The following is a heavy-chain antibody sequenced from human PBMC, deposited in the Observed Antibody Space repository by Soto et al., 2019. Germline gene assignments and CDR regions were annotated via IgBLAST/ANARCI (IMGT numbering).Heavy chain of an antibody. V-gene: IGHV1-69*13. J-gene: IGHJ6*02. CDR2: IIPIFGTA. CDR3: ARPETVTYSSSWYLRQNYYYYGMDV. Sequence: SVKVSCKASGGTFSSYAISWVRQAPGQGLEWMGGIIPIFGTANYAQKFQGRVTITADESTSTAYMELSSLRSEDTAVYYCARPETVTYSSSWYLRQNYYYYGMDVWGQGTTVTVSS. D-gene: IGHD6-13*01. CDR1: GGTFSSYA.